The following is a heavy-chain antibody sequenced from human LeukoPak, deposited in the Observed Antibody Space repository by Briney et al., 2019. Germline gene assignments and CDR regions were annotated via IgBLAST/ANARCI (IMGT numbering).Heavy chain of an antibody. J-gene: IGHJ4*02. CDR2: IYSGAST. Sequence: GGSLRLSCATSGFSVSSNYMSWVRQAPGKGLEGVSLIYSGASTYYADSVKGRFTISRDNSKNTLYLQMNSLRDEDTAVYYCARVYRDYYFDSWGQGTLVTVSS. CDR1: GFSVSSNY. CDR3: ARVYRDYYFDS. D-gene: IGHD4-17*01. V-gene: IGHV3-53*01.